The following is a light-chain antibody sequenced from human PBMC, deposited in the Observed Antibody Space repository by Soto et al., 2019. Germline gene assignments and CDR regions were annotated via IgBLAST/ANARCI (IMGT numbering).Light chain of an antibody. CDR1: QSVSSSY. Sequence: EIVLTQSPGTLSLSPGERATLSCRASQSVSSSYLAWYQQKPGQAPRLLIYGASSRATGIPDRFSGSGSGTDFTLTISSLEPEDFALYYCQQYGSSAPITFGQGTRLEIK. CDR3: QQYGSSAPIT. J-gene: IGKJ5*01. CDR2: GAS. V-gene: IGKV3-20*01.